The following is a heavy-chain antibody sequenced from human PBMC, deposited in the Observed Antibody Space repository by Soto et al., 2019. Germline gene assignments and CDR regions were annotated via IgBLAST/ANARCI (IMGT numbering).Heavy chain of an antibody. CDR1: GGSISSYY. V-gene: IGHV4-59*08. CDR2: IYYSGST. Sequence: SETLSLTCTVSGGSISSYYWSWIRQPPGKGLEWIGYIYYSGSTNYNPSLKSRVTISVDTSKNQFSLKLSSVTAADTAVYYCARKYSGYEILDYWGQGTLVTVSS. D-gene: IGHD5-12*01. J-gene: IGHJ4*02. CDR3: ARKYSGYEILDY.